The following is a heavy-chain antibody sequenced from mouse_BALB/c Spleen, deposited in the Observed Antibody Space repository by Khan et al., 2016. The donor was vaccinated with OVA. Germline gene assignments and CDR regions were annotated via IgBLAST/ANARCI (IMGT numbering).Heavy chain of an antibody. Sequence: QIQLVQSGPELKKPGETVKISCKASGYTFTNYGMNWVKQSPGKALKWMGWINTYTGEPTYADDFKGRFAFSLETSASTAYLQINNLKNEDTATYCWARPPYFSYTLDYWGQGTSVTVSS. V-gene: IGHV9-3-1*01. J-gene: IGHJ4*01. D-gene: IGHD2-10*01. CDR2: INTYTGEP. CDR3: ARPPYFSYTLDY. CDR1: GYTFTNYG.